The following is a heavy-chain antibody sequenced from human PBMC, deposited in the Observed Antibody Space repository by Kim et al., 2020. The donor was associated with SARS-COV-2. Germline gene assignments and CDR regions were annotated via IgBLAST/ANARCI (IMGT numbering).Heavy chain of an antibody. CDR3: ARDRIAAAGTIDY. Sequence: ADSVKGRCTISRNNTKNTLYLQMNSLRAEDTAVYYCARDRIAAAGTIDYWGQGTLVTVSS. J-gene: IGHJ4*02. V-gene: IGHV3-30*01. D-gene: IGHD6-13*01.